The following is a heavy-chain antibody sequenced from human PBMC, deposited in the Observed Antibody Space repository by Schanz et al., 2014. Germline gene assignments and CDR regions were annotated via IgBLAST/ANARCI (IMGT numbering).Heavy chain of an antibody. CDR2: IWYDGNNK. CDR1: GFTFSSYG. J-gene: IGHJ3*02. Sequence: QVQLVESGGDVVQPGRSLRLSCAASGFTFSSYGMHWVRQAPGKGLEWVAVIWYDGNNKYYADSVKGRFTISRDNSKSILYLQMNSLSAEDTALYYCAKDPHKDYGGKPQTFDIWGQGTMVTVSS. D-gene: IGHD4-17*01. V-gene: IGHV3-33*06. CDR3: AKDPHKDYGGKPQTFDI.